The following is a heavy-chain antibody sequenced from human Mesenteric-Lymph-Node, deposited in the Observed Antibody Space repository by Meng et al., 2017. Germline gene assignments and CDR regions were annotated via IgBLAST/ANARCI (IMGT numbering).Heavy chain of an antibody. CDR3: ARVGWRQWSFDL. V-gene: IGHV4-30-4*01. J-gene: IGHJ2*01. CDR2: IYYSGST. Sequence: VQREESGPGLVKPSQTLSLTCTVSGGSISSGDYYWSWIRQPPGKGLEWIGYIYYSGSTYYNPSLKSRVTISVDTSKNQFSLKLSSVTAADTAVYYCARVGWRQWSFDLWGRGTLVTVSS. D-gene: IGHD5-18*01. CDR1: GGSISSGDYY.